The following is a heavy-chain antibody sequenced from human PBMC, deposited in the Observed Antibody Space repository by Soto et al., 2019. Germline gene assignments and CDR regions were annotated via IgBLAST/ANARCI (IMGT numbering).Heavy chain of an antibody. CDR2: LDGAGGST. Sequence: GGSLRLSCLASGFTFSDFAMTWVHHVPGSGLEWVASLDGAGGSTYYAESVRGRFSISRDNSQNTLFLQMKRLTVDDTAIYYCAAPRDEYGSGVSWFTYGMDIWGQGTTVTVSS. CDR1: GFTFSDFA. J-gene: IGHJ6*02. CDR3: AAPRDEYGSGVSWFTYGMDI. V-gene: IGHV3-23*01. D-gene: IGHD3-10*01.